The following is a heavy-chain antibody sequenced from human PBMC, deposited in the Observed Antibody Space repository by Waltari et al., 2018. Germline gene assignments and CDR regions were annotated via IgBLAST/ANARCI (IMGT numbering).Heavy chain of an antibody. V-gene: IGHV3-74*01. Sequence: VRQAPGQGLVWLARINIDGSGTVYADSVKGRFTISRDNAKNTLYLQMNSLRADDTAVYYCARGVPDYSSLAYWGQGTLVTVSS. CDR3: ARGVPDYSSLAY. CDR2: INIDGSGT. J-gene: IGHJ4*02. D-gene: IGHD4-4*01.